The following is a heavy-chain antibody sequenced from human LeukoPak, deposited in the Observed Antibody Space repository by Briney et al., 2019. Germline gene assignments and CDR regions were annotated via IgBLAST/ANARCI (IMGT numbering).Heavy chain of an antibody. CDR3: ATDNSYGSGSYYT. V-gene: IGHV4-59*01. CDR1: GGSISSYY. D-gene: IGHD3-10*01. Sequence: PSETLSLTCTVSGGSISSYYWSWIRQPPGKGLEWIGYIYYSGSTNYNPSLKSRVTISVDTSKNQFSLKLSSVTAADTAVYYCATDNSYGSGSYYTWGQGTLVTVSS. CDR2: IYYSGST. J-gene: IGHJ1*01.